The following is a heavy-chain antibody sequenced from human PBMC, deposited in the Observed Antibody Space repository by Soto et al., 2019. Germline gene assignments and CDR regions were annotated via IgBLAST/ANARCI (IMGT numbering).Heavy chain of an antibody. CDR3: ASARHIGP. CDR1: GFTFSNYW. Sequence: GGSLRLSCAASGFTFSNYWMSWVRQAPGKGLEWVANIKQDGSESNYADSVKGRFTISRDNAENSLYLQMTSLRAEDTTVYYCASARHIGPWGQGTLVTVSS. CDR2: IKQDGSES. J-gene: IGHJ5*02. D-gene: IGHD2-21*01. V-gene: IGHV3-7*01.